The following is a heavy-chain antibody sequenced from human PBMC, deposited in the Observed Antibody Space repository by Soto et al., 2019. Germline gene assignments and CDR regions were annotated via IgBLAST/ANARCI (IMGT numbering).Heavy chain of an antibody. CDR3: ARVRTRDFWSGYSPVDI. J-gene: IGHJ3*02. Sequence: QVLLVQSGAEVKEPGASVKVSCKTSGYTFTSYIIVWVRQAPGQGPEWVGLINPSGGSTNYAQKFQGRVTVTRDTSTSTVYMDLSSLTSDDTAVYYCARVRTRDFWSGYSPVDIWGQGTMVTVSS. CDR2: INPSGGST. D-gene: IGHD3-3*01. CDR1: GYTFTSYI. V-gene: IGHV1-46*01.